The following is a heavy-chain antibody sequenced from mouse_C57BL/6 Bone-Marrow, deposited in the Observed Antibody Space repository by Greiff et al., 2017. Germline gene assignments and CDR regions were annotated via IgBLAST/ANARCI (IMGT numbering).Heavy chain of an antibody. CDR3: AREVYDGYFDYAMDY. J-gene: IGHJ4*01. CDR1: GYTFTSYW. D-gene: IGHD2-3*01. V-gene: IGHV1-72*01. Sequence: QVQLQQPGAELVKPGASVKLSCTASGYTFTSYWMHWVKQRPGRGLEWIGRIDPNSGGTKYNEKLKSKATLTVDKPSSTAYMPLSSLTSEDSAVYYCAREVYDGYFDYAMDYWGQGTSVTVSS. CDR2: IDPNSGGT.